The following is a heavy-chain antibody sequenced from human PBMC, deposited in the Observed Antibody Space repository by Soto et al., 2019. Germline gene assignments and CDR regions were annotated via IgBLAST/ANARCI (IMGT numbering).Heavy chain of an antibody. D-gene: IGHD6-19*01. CDR1: GFTFSSYG. J-gene: IGHJ4*02. Sequence: GGSLRLSCAASGFTFSSYGMHWVRQAPGKGLEWVAVISYDGSNKYYADSVKGRFTISRDNSKNTLYLQMNSLRAEDTAVYYCAKRGEAVAGPTDYWGQGTLVTVSS. CDR2: ISYDGSNK. V-gene: IGHV3-30*18. CDR3: AKRGEAVAGPTDY.